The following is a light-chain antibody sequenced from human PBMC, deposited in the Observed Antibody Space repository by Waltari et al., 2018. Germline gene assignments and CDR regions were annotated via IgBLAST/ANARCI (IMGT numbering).Light chain of an antibody. CDR2: KAF. CDR3: LQYNTYWT. Sequence: DIQMTQSPSTLSASVGDRVTITCRASQIITRWLAWYQQKPGKAPKLLIYKAFPLESGVPSRFSGSGSGTEFTLTISSLQPDDFATYYCLQYNTYWTFGQGTRVEIK. V-gene: IGKV1-5*03. CDR1: QIITRW. J-gene: IGKJ1*01.